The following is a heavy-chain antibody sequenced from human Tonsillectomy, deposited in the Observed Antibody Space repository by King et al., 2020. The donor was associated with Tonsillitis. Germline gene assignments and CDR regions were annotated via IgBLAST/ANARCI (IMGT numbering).Heavy chain of an antibody. D-gene: IGHD2-2*03. J-gene: IGHJ6*02. CDR3: ARAGYCSSTSCYGGYYYGMDV. CDR1: GFTVSSNY. CDR2: IYSGGST. V-gene: IGHV3-53*01. Sequence: VQLVESGGGLIQPGGSLRLSCAASGFTVSSNYMSWVRQAPGKGLEWVSVIYSGGSTYYADSVKGRFTISRDNSKNTLYLQMNSLRAEDTAVYYCARAGYCSSTSCYGGYYYGMDVWGQGTTVTVSS.